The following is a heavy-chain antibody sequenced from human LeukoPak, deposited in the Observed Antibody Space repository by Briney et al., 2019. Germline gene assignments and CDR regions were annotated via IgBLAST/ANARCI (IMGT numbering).Heavy chain of an antibody. CDR1: GGSISSSSYY. J-gene: IGHJ4*02. Sequence: SETLSLTCTVSGGSISSSSYYWGWIRQPPGKGLEWIGSIYYSGSTYYNPSLKSRVTISVDTSKNQFSLKLSSVTAADTAVYYCXXGXXMIVVVPTDNYYFDYWGQGTLVTVSS. CDR2: IYYSGST. CDR3: XXGXXMIVVVPTDNYYFDY. V-gene: IGHV4-39*01. D-gene: IGHD3-22*01.